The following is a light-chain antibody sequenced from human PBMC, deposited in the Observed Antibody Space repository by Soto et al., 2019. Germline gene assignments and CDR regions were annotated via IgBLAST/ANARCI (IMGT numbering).Light chain of an antibody. V-gene: IGKV1-5*01. Sequence: DIQMTQSPSSLSASVGDRVTITCRASQSISSYLTWYQQKPGKAPNLLIYDASNLESGVPSRFRGSGSGTEFTLTISSLQPDDFATYYCQQYNSYWTFGQGTKVDI. J-gene: IGKJ1*01. CDR1: QSISSY. CDR2: DAS. CDR3: QQYNSYWT.